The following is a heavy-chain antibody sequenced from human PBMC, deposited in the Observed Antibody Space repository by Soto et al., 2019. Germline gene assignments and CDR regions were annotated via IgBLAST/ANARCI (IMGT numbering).Heavy chain of an antibody. V-gene: IGHV1-69*13. J-gene: IGHJ6*02. Sequence: SVKVSCKASGGTFSSYAISWVRQAPGQGLEWMGGIIPIFGTANYAQKFQGRATITADESTSTAYMELSSLRSEDTAVYYCASASGLITIFGVAHGYCGMDVWGQGTTVTVSS. CDR3: ASASGLITIFGVAHGYCGMDV. D-gene: IGHD3-3*01. CDR1: GGTFSSYA. CDR2: IIPIFGTA.